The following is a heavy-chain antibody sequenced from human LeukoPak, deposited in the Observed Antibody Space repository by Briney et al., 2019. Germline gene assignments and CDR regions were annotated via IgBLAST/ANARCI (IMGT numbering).Heavy chain of an antibody. CDR3: AKGYCSSTSCSDDY. V-gene: IGHV3-23*01. D-gene: IGHD2-2*01. CDR2: IGGSGGGETI. CDR1: GFTFSNYA. Sequence: PGGSLRLSCAASGFTFSNYAMSWVRQAPGQGLEWVSVIGGSGGGETIRDADSVRGRFTISRDNSKNTLYLQMNSLRADDTAVYYCAKGYCSSTSCSDDYWGQGTLVTVSS. J-gene: IGHJ4*02.